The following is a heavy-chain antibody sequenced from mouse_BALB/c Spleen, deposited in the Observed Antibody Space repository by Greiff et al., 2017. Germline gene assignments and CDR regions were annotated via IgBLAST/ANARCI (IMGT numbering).Heavy chain of an antibody. V-gene: IGHV5-17*02. CDR3: ARDTTVTKFAY. Sequence: EVMLVESGGGLVQPGGSRKLSCAASGFTLSSFGMHWVRQAPEKGLEWVAYISSGSSTIYYADTVKGRFTISRDNPKNTLFLQMTSLRSEDTAMYYCARDTTVTKFAYWGQGTLVTVSA. CDR1: GFTLSSFG. D-gene: IGHD1-1*01. J-gene: IGHJ3*01. CDR2: ISSGSSTI.